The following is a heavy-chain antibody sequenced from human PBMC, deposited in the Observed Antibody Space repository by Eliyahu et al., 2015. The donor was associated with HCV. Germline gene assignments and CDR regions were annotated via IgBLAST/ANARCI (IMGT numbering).Heavy chain of an antibody. V-gene: IGHV4-34*01. Sequence: QVQLQQWGAGLXKPSETLSLTCAVXGGSFSGYXXXWIRQPPGKGXEWIGEXNHKGSTNYNPSLKSRVTISVDTSKNHFFLKLSSVTAADTAVYYCARGSYDFWSGYYTGATAFDYWGQGTLVTVSS. CDR2: XNHKGST. CDR3: ARGSYDFWSGYYTGATAFDY. J-gene: IGHJ4*02. D-gene: IGHD3-3*01. CDR1: GGSFSGYX.